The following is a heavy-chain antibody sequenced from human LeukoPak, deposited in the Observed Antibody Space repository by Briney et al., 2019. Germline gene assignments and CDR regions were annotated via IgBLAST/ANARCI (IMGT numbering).Heavy chain of an antibody. CDR3: ARDHPEKWWGWYYYYYMDV. Sequence: GGSLRLSCAASGFTFSSYGMHWVRQAPGKGLEWVAVIWYDGSNKYYADSVKGRFAISRDNSKNTLYLQMNSLRAEDTAVYYCARDHPEKWWGWYYYYYMDVWGKGTTVTVSS. J-gene: IGHJ6*03. V-gene: IGHV3-33*01. CDR1: GFTFSSYG. CDR2: IWYDGSNK. D-gene: IGHD2-21*01.